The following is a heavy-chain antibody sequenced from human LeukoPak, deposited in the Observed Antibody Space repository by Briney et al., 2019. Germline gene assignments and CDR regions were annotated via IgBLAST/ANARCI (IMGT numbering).Heavy chain of an antibody. V-gene: IGHV3-7*04. D-gene: IGHD6-13*01. Sequence: GGSLRLSCEGPGFTFRNYWMNWVRQAPGKGLEWVANINQDGSQKHFVGSVKGRFTISRDNAKNSLSLQMNSLRAEDAAVYYCARDGQYSTSWYDLDYWGQGTLVTVFS. CDR1: GFTFRNYW. CDR2: INQDGSQK. CDR3: ARDGQYSTSWYDLDY. J-gene: IGHJ4*02.